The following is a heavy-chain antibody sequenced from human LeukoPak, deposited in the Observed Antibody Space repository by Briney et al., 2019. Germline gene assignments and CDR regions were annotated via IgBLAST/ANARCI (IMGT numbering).Heavy chain of an antibody. CDR3: APSSDLPFDH. Sequence: GGSLRLSCAASGFTFRNSWMTWVRQAPGKGLEWVANIRPNGGQKQYADSLEGRITISRDNLRNSLFLQLHSPRTDDPAVYFFAPSSDLPFDHWGQGTLVTVSS. J-gene: IGHJ4*02. D-gene: IGHD6-19*01. V-gene: IGHV3-7*01. CDR1: GFTFRNSW. CDR2: IRPNGGQK.